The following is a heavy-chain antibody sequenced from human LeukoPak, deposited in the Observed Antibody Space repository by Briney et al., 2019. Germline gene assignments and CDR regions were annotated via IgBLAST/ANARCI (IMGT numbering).Heavy chain of an antibody. J-gene: IGHJ6*03. Sequence: GGSLRLSCAASGFTFSDYYMSWIRQVPGKGLEWVSSIPRNGGSTYYADSVKGRFTISRDNSKNTLYVQMNSLRVDDTAVYYCAKAPRFGDHAAEYFYYMDVWGKGTTVTVSS. V-gene: IGHV3-23*01. CDR1: GFTFSDYY. CDR2: IPRNGGST. CDR3: AKAPRFGDHAAEYFYYMDV. D-gene: IGHD3-16*01.